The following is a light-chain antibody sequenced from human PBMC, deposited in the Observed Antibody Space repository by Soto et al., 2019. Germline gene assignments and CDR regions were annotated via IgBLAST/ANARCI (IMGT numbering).Light chain of an antibody. Sequence: DIQMTQSPSSLSASVGDRVTITCRASQSISSYLNWYQQKPGKAPKLLIYAASSLQSGVPSRFSGSASGADFTLTISSLQPEDFATYYCQQSYSTTPAFGGGTKVEIK. CDR2: AAS. CDR3: QQSYSTTPA. CDR1: QSISSY. V-gene: IGKV1-39*01. J-gene: IGKJ4*01.